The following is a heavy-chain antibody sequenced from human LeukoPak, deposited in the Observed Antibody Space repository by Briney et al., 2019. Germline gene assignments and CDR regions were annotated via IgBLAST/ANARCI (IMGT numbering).Heavy chain of an antibody. CDR2: IYRDGSNT. CDR1: GFTFSNYW. V-gene: IGHV3-74*01. CDR3: AKGSRVAAGTCFDY. J-gene: IGHJ4*02. Sequence: GGSLRLSCAASGFTFSNYWMHWVRQVPGKGLVWVSRIYRDGSNTDYADSVKGRFIISRDNVKNTLYLQMNSLRAEDTAVYYCAKGSRVAAGTCFDYWGQGTLVTVSS. D-gene: IGHD6-13*01.